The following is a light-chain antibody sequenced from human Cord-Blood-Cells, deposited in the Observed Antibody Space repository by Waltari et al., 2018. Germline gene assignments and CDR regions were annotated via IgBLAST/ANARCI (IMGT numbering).Light chain of an antibody. CDR2: DAS. V-gene: IGKV3-11*01. CDR3: QQRSNWPPA. J-gene: IGKJ4*01. Sequence: EIVLTQSPATLSLSPGERATLSCRASQSVSSYFAWYQRKPGQAPRLLIYDASNRATGIPARFSGSGSGTDFTLTISSLEPEDFAVYYCQQRSNWPPAFGGGTKVEIK. CDR1: QSVSSY.